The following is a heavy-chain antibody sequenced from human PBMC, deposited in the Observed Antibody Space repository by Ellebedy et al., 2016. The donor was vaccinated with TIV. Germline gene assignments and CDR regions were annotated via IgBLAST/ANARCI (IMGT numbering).Heavy chain of an antibody. CDR3: AKDRFPYYDSNGTTGYFDC. CDR2: INPDRGDT. Sequence: AASVKVSCKASGYSFTGYYIHWVRQAPGQGLEWMGWINPDRGDTKYPQSFQVRVSMTRDTSSSTAYMELSGRTSDDTAIYYCAKDRFPYYDSNGTTGYFDCWGQGTLVTVSS. D-gene: IGHD3-22*01. J-gene: IGHJ4*02. CDR1: GYSFTGYY. V-gene: IGHV1-2*02.